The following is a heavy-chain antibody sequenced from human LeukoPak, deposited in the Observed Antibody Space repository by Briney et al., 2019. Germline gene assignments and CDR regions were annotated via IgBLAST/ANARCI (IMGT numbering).Heavy chain of an antibody. CDR2: ISSSSSYI. Sequence: PGGSLRLSCAASGFTFSSYSMNWARQAPGKGLEWVSSISSSSSYIYYADSVKGRFTISRDNAKNSLYLQMNSLRAEDTAVYYCARDLTPYYDILTGPSWGYGMDVWGKGTTVTVSS. J-gene: IGHJ6*04. CDR1: GFTFSSYS. D-gene: IGHD3-9*01. CDR3: ARDLTPYYDILTGPSWGYGMDV. V-gene: IGHV3-21*01.